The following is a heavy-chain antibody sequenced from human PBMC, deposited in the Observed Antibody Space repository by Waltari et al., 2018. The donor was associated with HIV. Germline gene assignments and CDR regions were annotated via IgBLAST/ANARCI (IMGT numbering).Heavy chain of an antibody. CDR2: MYYSGSN. D-gene: IGHD3-3*01. V-gene: IGHV4-59*01. Sequence: QVQLQESGPGLVKPSETLSLTCSVTGDSITGYYWTWIRQHLGKRLEWIGSMYYSGSNQYNPSLQRRVTMSLDTSRRQVSLMLTSVTAADTAIFYCAREKPPYDLWSDSQIWGNYGLDVWGPGTTVIVSS. CDR3: AREKPPYDLWSDSQIWGNYGLDV. CDR1: GDSITGYY. J-gene: IGHJ6*02.